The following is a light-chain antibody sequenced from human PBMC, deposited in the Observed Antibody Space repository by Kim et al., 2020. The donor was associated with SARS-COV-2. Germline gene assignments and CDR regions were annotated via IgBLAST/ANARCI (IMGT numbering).Light chain of an antibody. CDR1: SSNIGAGYD. Sequence: RVTISCTGSSSNIGAGYDVHWYQQLPGTAPKLLIDGSSNRPSGIPDRFSGSESGTSASLAITGLQAEDEADYYCQSYDSSLSGGVFGGGTQLTVL. CDR3: QSYDSSLSGGV. CDR2: GSS. J-gene: IGLJ3*02. V-gene: IGLV1-40*01.